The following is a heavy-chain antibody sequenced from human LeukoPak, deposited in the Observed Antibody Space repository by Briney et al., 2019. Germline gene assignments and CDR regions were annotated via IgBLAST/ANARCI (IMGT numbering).Heavy chain of an antibody. J-gene: IGHJ5*01. D-gene: IGHD2-21*01. CDR3: ARAYYWVDS. CDR2: IYTTGRT. CDR1: GGSINSGSYF. Sequence: SETLSLPCTVSGGSINSGSYFWTWIRQPAGQPAGKGLEWIGRIYTTGRTSYNPSLESRVTISADMSKNQFSLHLSSVTAADTAVYYCARAYYWVDSWGQGTLVTVSS. V-gene: IGHV4-61*02.